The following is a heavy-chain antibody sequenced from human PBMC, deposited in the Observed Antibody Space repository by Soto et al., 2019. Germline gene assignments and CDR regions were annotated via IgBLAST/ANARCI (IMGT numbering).Heavy chain of an antibody. Sequence: SETLSLTCTVSGGSISSYYWSWIRQPPGKGLEWIGYIYYSGSTNYNPSLKSRVTISVDTSKNQFSLKLSSVTAADTAVYYCARDRGTTGTTSFDYWGQGTLVTVSS. J-gene: IGHJ4*02. CDR3: ARDRGTTGTTSFDY. D-gene: IGHD1-1*01. CDR2: IYYSGST. V-gene: IGHV4-59*01. CDR1: GGSISSYY.